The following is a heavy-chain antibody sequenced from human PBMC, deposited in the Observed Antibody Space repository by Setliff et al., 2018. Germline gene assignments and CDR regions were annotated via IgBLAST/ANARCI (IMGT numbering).Heavy chain of an antibody. J-gene: IGHJ4*02. CDR2: INNYNTNT. Sequence: ASVKVSCKTSGYSFIRYYMYWVRQAPGQGLEWMGWINNYNTNTNYAQKFQGRVTMTTDTSTSTAYMELRSLRSDDTAVYYCSRLVRYCTTTTCQSVPGAEVWGQGTLVTVSS. D-gene: IGHD2-8*01. V-gene: IGHV1-18*04. CDR3: SRLVRYCTTTTCQSVPGAEV. CDR1: GYSFIRYY.